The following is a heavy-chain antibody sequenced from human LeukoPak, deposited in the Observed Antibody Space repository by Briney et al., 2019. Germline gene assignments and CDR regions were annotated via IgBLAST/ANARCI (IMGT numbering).Heavy chain of an antibody. CDR3: ARMSGYDSVFQDY. J-gene: IGHJ4*02. CDR1: AGSISTYY. CDR2: IYYTGST. Sequence: SETLSLTCTVSAGSISTYYWSWIRQPPGKGLEWIGYIYYTGSTNYNPSLKGRVTISVDTSKNQFSLKLSSVTAADTAVYYCARMSGYDSVFQDYWGQGTLVTVSS. V-gene: IGHV4-59*12. D-gene: IGHD5-12*01.